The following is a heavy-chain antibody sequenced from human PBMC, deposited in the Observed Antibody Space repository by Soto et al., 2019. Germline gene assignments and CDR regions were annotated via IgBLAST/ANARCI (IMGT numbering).Heavy chain of an antibody. V-gene: IGHV3-23*01. CDR2: ISGSGGST. CDR1: GFTFSSYA. CDR3: ASPGARDYSSSAYCYYGMDV. Sequence: GGSLRLSCAASGFTFSSYAMSWVRQAPGKGLEWVSAISGSGGSTYYADSVKGRFTISRDNSKNTLYLQMNSLRAEDTAVYYCASPGARDYSSSAYCYYGMDVWGQGTTVTVSX. J-gene: IGHJ6*02. D-gene: IGHD6-6*01.